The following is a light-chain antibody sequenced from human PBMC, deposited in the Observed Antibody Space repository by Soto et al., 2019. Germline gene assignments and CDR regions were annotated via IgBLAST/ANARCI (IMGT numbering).Light chain of an antibody. CDR3: QHYVRSGT. V-gene: IGKV3-20*01. CDR1: HSLSRNY. CDR2: XAS. J-gene: IGKJ1*01. Sequence: IGLTKSPGTLSVSPWERATLVXRASHSLSRNYLAWYQREPXQANXXXISXASNRDTCIPDRFSGSGCGNYFIFTISKLGHEDGAFYYCQHYVRSGTFGQGTKVDIK.